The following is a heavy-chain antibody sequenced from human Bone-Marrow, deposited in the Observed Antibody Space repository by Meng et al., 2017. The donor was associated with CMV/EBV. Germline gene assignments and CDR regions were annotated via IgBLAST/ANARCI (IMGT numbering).Heavy chain of an antibody. CDR3: ARDQRPYDFWSGYLPDTAFDI. D-gene: IGHD3-3*01. J-gene: IGHJ3*02. CDR2: INPNSGGT. CDR1: GYIFTEHY. Sequence: ASVKVSCKASGYIFTEHYVHWVRQAPGEGLEWMGWINPNSGGTNYAQKFQGRVTMTRDTSISTAYMELSRLRSDDTAVYYCARDQRPYDFWSGYLPDTAFDIWGQGTMVTVSS. V-gene: IGHV1-2*02.